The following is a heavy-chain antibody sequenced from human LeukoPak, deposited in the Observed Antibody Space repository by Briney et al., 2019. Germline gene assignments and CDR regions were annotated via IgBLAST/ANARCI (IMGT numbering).Heavy chain of an antibody. CDR1: GFTVSTNY. D-gene: IGHD1-26*01. Sequence: RGGSLRLSCAASGFTVSTNYMSWVRQAPGKGLEWVSIIYSGGSKYYADSVKGRFTISRDDSKNTLYLQMNSLRAEDTAVYYCVKDLGRYRNNCFDYWGQGTLVTVSS. V-gene: IGHV3-53*01. CDR3: VKDLGRYRNNCFDY. J-gene: IGHJ4*02. CDR2: IYSGGSK.